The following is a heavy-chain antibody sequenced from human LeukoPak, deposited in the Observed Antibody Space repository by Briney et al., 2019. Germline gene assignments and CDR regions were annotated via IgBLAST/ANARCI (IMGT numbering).Heavy chain of an antibody. D-gene: IGHD1-26*01. J-gene: IGHJ4*02. CDR3: ARRTSNPVGAIDY. V-gene: IGHV4-39*01. CDR2: ISSSGSS. Sequence: SETLSLTCTVSGGSISSSDYYWGWIRHPPGKGLEWIGAISSSGSSYYNPSLKSRVTISVDSSKNQFSLKLSSVTAADTAVYYCARRTSNPVGAIDYWGQGTLVTVS. CDR1: GGSISSSDYY.